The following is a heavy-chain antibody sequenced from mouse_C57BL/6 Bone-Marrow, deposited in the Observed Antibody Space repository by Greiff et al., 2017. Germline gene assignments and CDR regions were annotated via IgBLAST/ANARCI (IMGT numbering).Heavy chain of an antibody. CDR3: ARDWDYFDY. D-gene: IGHD4-1*01. CDR2: IYPGDGAT. Sequence: QVQLQQSGAELVKPGASVKISCKVSGYAFSTYWMNWVKQRPGKGLAWIGQIYPGDGATNYNGKFKGKATLTADNSSSTACMQLSSLTSEDSAVYFCARDWDYFDYGGQGTTLTVSS. V-gene: IGHV1-80*01. J-gene: IGHJ2*01. CDR1: GYAFSTYW.